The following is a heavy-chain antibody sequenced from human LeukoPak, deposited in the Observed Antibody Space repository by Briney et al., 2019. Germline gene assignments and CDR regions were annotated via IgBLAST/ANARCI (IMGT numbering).Heavy chain of an antibody. D-gene: IGHD4-23*01. CDR1: GYSFTSYW. V-gene: IGHV5-51*01. CDR2: IYPGDSDT. CDR3: ARHGPYGGNSDEAFDI. Sequence: GESLKISCKGSGYSFTSYWIGWVRQMPGKGLEWMGIIYPGDSDTRYSPSFQGQVTISADKSISTAYLQWSSLKASDTAMYYCARHGPYGGNSDEAFDIWGQGTMVTVSS. J-gene: IGHJ3*02.